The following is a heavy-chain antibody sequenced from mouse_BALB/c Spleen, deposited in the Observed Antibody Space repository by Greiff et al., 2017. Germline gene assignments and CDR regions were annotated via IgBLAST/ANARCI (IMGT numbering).Heavy chain of an antibody. CDR1: GFTFSSYA. CDR3: ARGYGNPPFAY. Sequence: EVQVVESGGGLVKPGGSLKLSCAASGFTFSSYAMSWVRQTPEKRLEWVASISSGGSTYYPDSVKGRFTIARDNARNILYLQMSSLRSEDTAMYYCARGYGNPPFAYWGQGTLVTVSA. V-gene: IGHV5-6-5*01. D-gene: IGHD2-10*02. CDR2: ISSGGST. J-gene: IGHJ3*01.